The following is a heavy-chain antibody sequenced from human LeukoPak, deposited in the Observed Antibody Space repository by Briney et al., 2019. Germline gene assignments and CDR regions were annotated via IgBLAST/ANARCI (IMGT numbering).Heavy chain of an antibody. Sequence: ASVKVSCKASGYTFTSYDINWVRQATGQGLEWMGWMNPNSGNTNYAQKLQGRVTMTTDTSTSTAYMELRSLRSDDTAVYYCARDTPGEQWLVLDYYYYGMDVWGQGTTVTVSS. J-gene: IGHJ6*02. V-gene: IGHV1-18*01. CDR2: MNPNSGNT. D-gene: IGHD6-19*01. CDR3: ARDTPGEQWLVLDYYYYGMDV. CDR1: GYTFTSYD.